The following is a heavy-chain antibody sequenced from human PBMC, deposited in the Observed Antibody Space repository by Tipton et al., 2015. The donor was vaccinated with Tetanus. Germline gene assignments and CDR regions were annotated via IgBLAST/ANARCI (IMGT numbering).Heavy chain of an antibody. CDR2: IDPNSGGT. CDR1: GYTFTGYY. D-gene: IGHD3-22*01. J-gene: IGHJ6*02. V-gene: IGHV1-2*02. CDR3: ARDRGDYIYYGMDV. Sequence: QLVQSGAELKKPGASLKDSCKASGYTFTGYYMYWVRHAPGQGLEWVGWIDPNSGGTIYAQNFQGRVTMTRDTSISTVYMELSRLRSDDTAVYYCARDRGDYIYYGMDVWGPGTTVTVSS.